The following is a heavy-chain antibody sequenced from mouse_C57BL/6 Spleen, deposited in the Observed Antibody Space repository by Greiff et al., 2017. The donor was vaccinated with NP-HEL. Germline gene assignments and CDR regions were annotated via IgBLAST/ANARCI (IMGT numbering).Heavy chain of an antibody. V-gene: IGHV2-4*01. D-gene: IGHD2-3*01. J-gene: IGHJ2*01. CDR1: GFSLTSYG. CDR3: AKMGYDDYYFDY. CDR2: IWSGGST. Sequence: VMLVESGPGLVQPSQSLSITCTVSGFSLTSYGVHWVRQPPGKGLEWLGVIWSGGSTDYNAAFISRLSISKDNSKSQVFFKMNSLQADDTAIYYCAKMGYDDYYFDYWGQGTTLTVSS.